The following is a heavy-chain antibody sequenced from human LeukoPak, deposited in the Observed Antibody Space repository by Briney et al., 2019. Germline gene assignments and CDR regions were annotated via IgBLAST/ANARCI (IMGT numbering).Heavy chain of an antibody. D-gene: IGHD6-13*01. CDR3: ARAEEGWIAAAGDYYYYGMDV. CDR2: IWYDGGNK. J-gene: IGHJ6*02. V-gene: IGHV3-33*01. Sequence: GGSLRLSCSASGFSFSNYGMHWVRQAPGKGLEWVAVIWYDGGNKYYADSVKGRFTISRDNSKNSLYLQMNSLRAEDTAVYYCARAEEGWIAAAGDYYYYGMDVWGQGTTVTVSS. CDR1: GFSFSNYG.